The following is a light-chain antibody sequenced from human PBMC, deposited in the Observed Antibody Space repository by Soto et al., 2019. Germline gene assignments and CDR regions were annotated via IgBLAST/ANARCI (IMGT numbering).Light chain of an antibody. CDR3: QQYSPYSART. CDR1: QNIGSW. CDR2: KAS. V-gene: IGKV1-5*03. J-gene: IGKJ1*01. Sequence: DIQMTQSTSTLSASVGDRVTVTCRASQNIGSWVAWYQQKPGKAPNLLIYKASTLENGVPSRFSGTGSGTEFTLTISRLQPDDFATYYCQQYSPYSARTFGQGTKVEVK.